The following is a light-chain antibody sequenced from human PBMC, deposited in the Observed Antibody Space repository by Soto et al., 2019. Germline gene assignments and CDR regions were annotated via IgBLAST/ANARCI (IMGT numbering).Light chain of an antibody. CDR3: HQYDILPIT. J-gene: IGKJ5*01. CDR2: DAS. CDR1: QDITIY. Sequence: DIQMTQSPSSLFSSVGDRVTITCQATQDITIYLNWYQQKPGKAPNLLIYDASNLEIGVPSRFSGSGCVKHFTFTVSSLQTEDIGTDYCHQYDILPITFGRGTRLEIK. V-gene: IGKV1-33*01.